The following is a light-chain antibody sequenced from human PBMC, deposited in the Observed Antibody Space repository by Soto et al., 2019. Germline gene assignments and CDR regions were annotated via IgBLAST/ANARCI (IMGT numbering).Light chain of an antibody. V-gene: IGLV2-14*01. Sequence: QSVLTQPASVSGSPGQSITISCTGTSSDVGGYNYVSWYQQYPGKAPKLMIFEVSNRPSGVSDRFSGSKSGNTASLTISGLQADDEAHYYCSSYTSSSTPYVFGTGTKVTVL. CDR1: SSDVGGYNY. CDR2: EVS. CDR3: SSYTSSSTPYV. J-gene: IGLJ1*01.